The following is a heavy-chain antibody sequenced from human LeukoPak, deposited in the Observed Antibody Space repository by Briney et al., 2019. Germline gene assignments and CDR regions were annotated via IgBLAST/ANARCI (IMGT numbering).Heavy chain of an antibody. J-gene: IGHJ4*02. V-gene: IGHV4-59*12. Sequence: SETLSLTCTVSGGSISSYYWSWIRQPPGKGLEWIGYIYYSGSTYYNPSLKSRVTISVDRSKNQFSLKLSSVTAADTAVYYCAREDIAAAGTGPDYWGQGTLVTVSS. CDR2: IYYSGST. D-gene: IGHD6-13*01. CDR1: GGSISSYY. CDR3: AREDIAAAGTGPDY.